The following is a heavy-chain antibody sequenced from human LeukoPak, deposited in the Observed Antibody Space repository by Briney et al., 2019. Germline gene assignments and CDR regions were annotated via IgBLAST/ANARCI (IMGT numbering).Heavy chain of an antibody. CDR2: IYYSGST. J-gene: IGHJ4*02. D-gene: IGHD4-17*01. Sequence: SETLSLTCTVSGGSISSYYWSWIRQPPGKGLEWIGYIYYSGSTNYNPSLKSRVTISVDTSKNQFSLKLSSVTAADTAVYYCVRDQSPYGDYDYWGQGTLVTVSS. V-gene: IGHV4-59*01. CDR3: VRDQSPYGDYDY. CDR1: GGSISSYY.